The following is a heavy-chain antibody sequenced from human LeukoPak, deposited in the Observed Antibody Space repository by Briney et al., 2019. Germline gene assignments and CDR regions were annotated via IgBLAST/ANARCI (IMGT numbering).Heavy chain of an antibody. J-gene: IGHJ4*02. Sequence: GGSLRLSCAASGFTVSSNYMSWVRQAPGKGLEWVSVIYSGGSTYYADSVKGRLTISRDNSKNTLYLQMSSLTPDDTAVYYCARGVTEDRGVAQFDSWGQGAPVTVSS. CDR2: IYSGGST. CDR1: GFTVSSNY. CDR3: ARGVTEDRGVAQFDS. D-gene: IGHD3-3*01. V-gene: IGHV3-66*02.